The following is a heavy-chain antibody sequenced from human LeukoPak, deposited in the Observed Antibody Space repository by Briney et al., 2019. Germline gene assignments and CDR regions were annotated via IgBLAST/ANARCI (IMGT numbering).Heavy chain of an antibody. Sequence: GASVKVSCKASGYTFTCHAMNWVRQAPVQGPEWMGYINTKTGNPTYAQGFTGRFVFSLDTSVSTAYLQISSLKPEDTGVYYCAKGGWVAVTGMDSWGQGTLVTVSS. D-gene: IGHD6-19*01. CDR3: AKGGWVAVTGMDS. J-gene: IGHJ4*02. CDR2: INTKTGNP. CDR1: GYTFTCHA. V-gene: IGHV7-4-1*02.